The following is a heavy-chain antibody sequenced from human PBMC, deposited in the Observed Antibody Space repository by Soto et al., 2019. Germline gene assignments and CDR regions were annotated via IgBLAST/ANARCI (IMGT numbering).Heavy chain of an antibody. CDR3: ARAATDTIFGVVSYGMDV. D-gene: IGHD3-3*01. Sequence: PGGSLRLSCAASGFTFSSYAMHWVRQAPGKGLEWVAVISYDGSNKYYADSVKGRLTISRDNSKNTLYLQMNSLRAEDTAVYYCARAATDTIFGVVSYGMDVWGQGTTVTVSS. CDR2: ISYDGSNK. V-gene: IGHV3-30-3*01. CDR1: GFTFSSYA. J-gene: IGHJ6*02.